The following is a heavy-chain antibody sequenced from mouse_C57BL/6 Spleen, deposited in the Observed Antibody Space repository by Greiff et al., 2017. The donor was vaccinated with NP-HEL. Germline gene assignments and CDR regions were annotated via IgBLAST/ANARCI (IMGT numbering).Heavy chain of an antibody. CDR2: IYPRSGNT. Sequence: VQVVESGAELAKPGASVKLSCKASGYTFTSYGISWVKQRTGQGLEWIGEIYPRSGNTYYNEKFKGKATLNADKSSSTAYMELRSLTSEDSAVYFCARSEQLRSYAMDYWGQGTSVTVSS. CDR1: GYTFTSYG. CDR3: ARSEQLRSYAMDY. V-gene: IGHV1-81*01. J-gene: IGHJ4*01. D-gene: IGHD3-2*02.